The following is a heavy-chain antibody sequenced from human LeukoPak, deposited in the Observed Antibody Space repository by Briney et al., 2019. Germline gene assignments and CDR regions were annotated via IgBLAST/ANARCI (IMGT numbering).Heavy chain of an antibody. V-gene: IGHV1-69*13. CDR1: GGTFSSYA. Sequence: SVKVSCEASGGTFSSYAISWVRQAPGQGLEWMGGIIPIFGTVNYAQKFQGRVTIIADESTSTAYMELSSLRSEDTAVYYCARGVVGATTGAYSFDYWGRGTLVTVSS. D-gene: IGHD1-26*01. CDR3: ARGVVGATTGAYSFDY. CDR2: IIPIFGTV. J-gene: IGHJ4*02.